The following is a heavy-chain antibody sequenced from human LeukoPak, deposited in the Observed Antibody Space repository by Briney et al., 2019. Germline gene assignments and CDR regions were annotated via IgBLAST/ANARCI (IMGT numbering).Heavy chain of an antibody. CDR1: GFSFCSSG. CDR3: AKDLRVLKGY. V-gene: IGHV3-30*02. D-gene: IGHD2-8*02. Sequence: GGSLRLSCVSSGFSFCSSGMRWVRQAPGKGLEWVAFIRYDETNKYYADSVKGRFTLSRDNSKNTLYLQMNSLRPEDTAVYYCAKDLRVLKGYWGQGTLVTVSS. J-gene: IGHJ4*02. CDR2: IRYDETNK.